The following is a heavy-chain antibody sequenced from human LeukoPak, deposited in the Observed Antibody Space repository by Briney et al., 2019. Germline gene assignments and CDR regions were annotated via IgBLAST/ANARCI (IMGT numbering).Heavy chain of an antibody. V-gene: IGHV4-59*08. Sequence: SETLSLTCIVSGGSISGYYWSWIRQTPGKGLEWIGYIYYSGSTNYNPSLKSRVTISVDTSKNQFSLKLSSVAAADTAVYYCARHGKWELLLSSDAFDIWGQGTMVTVSS. D-gene: IGHD1-26*01. CDR1: GGSISGYY. J-gene: IGHJ3*02. CDR3: ARHGKWELLLSSDAFDI. CDR2: IYYSGST.